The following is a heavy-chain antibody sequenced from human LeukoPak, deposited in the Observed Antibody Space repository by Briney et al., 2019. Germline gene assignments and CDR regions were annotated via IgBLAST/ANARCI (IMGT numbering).Heavy chain of an antibody. CDR2: IYYSGST. CDR1: GGSISSYY. J-gene: IGHJ3*02. V-gene: IGHV4-59*01. CDR3: ARAPRPEMIVSVISAFDI. Sequence: SETLSLTCTVSGGSISSYYWSWIRQPSGKGLEWIGYIYYSGSTNYNPSLKSRVTISVDTSKNQFSLKLSSVTAADTAVYYCARAPRPEMIVSVISAFDIWGQGTMVTVSS. D-gene: IGHD3-22*01.